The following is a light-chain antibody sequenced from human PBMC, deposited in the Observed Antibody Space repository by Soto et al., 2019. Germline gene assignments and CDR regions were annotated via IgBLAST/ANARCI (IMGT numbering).Light chain of an antibody. CDR2: AAS. CDR1: QVISTS. V-gene: IGKV1-9*01. J-gene: IGKJ5*01. Sequence: GESVTITCRASQVISTSLAWYQVKPGKAPKLLIYAASTLESGVPSRFSATVSGTEFSLTITSLQPEDFATYYCQQSYITPPTFGQGTRLEIK. CDR3: QQSYITPPT.